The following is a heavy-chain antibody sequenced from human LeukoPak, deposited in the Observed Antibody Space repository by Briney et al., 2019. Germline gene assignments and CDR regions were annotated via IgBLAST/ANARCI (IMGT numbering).Heavy chain of an antibody. CDR2: ISSDGSNK. J-gene: IGHJ4*02. CDR1: RFTFSPYA. V-gene: IGHV3-30*04. D-gene: IGHD3-10*02. Sequence: GGSLRLSCAASRFTFSPYALHWVRQTPGKGLEWVAVISSDGSNKYYADSVKGRFTISRDNSKNTLYLQMNSLRAEDTAVYYCARDTGLFGFDYWGQGTLVTVSS. CDR3: ARDTGLFGFDY.